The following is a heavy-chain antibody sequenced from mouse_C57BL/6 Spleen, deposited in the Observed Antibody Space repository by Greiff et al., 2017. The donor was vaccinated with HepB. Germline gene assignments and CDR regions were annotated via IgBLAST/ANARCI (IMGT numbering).Heavy chain of an antibody. J-gene: IGHJ2*01. CDR3: ARKGGWDYFDY. Sequence: QVQLQHPGAELVKPGASVKLSCKASGYTFTSYWMHWVKQRPGQGLEWIGMIHPNSGSTNYNEKFKSKATLTVDKSSSTAYMQLSSLTSEDSAVYYCARKGGWDYFDYWGQGTTLTVSS. D-gene: IGHD3-3*01. CDR2: IHPNSGST. V-gene: IGHV1-64*01. CDR1: GYTFTSYW.